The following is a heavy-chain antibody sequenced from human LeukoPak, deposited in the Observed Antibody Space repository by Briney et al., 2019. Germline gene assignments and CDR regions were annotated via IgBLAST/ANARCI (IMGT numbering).Heavy chain of an antibody. D-gene: IGHD3-9*01. J-gene: IGHJ3*02. CDR3: AKDDTYYDIWDAFDI. CDR1: GFTFSSYS. CDR2: ISGSGGST. V-gene: IGHV3-23*01. Sequence: HPGGSLRLSCAASGFTFSSYSMNWVRQAPGKGLEWVSAISGSGGSTYYADSVKGRFTISRDNSKNTLYLQMNSLRAEDTAVYYCAKDDTYYDIWDAFDIWGQGTMVTVSS.